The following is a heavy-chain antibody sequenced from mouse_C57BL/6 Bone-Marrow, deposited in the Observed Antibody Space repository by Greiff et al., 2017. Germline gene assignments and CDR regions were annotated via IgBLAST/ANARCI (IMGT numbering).Heavy chain of an antibody. J-gene: IGHJ1*03. CDR2: IHPSDSDT. CDR1: GYTFTSYW. V-gene: IGHV1-74*01. Sequence: VQLQQPGAELVKPGASVKVSCKASGYTFTSYWMHWVKQRPGQGLEWIGRIHPSDSDTNYNQKFKGKATLTVDKSSSTAYMQLSSLTSEDSAVDYCALLGAARYFEVWGTGTTVTVSS. CDR3: ALLGAARYFEV. D-gene: IGHD2-1*01.